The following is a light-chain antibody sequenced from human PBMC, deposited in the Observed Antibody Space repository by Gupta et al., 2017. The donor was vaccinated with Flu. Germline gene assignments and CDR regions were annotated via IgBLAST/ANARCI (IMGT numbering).Light chain of an antibody. Sequence: TTSCTGSPRCVGGYKSVSWYQKVPGKAPKFMIYEVNKRPSGVPDRCSGSKSGNTASLTITSLQADDEGDYYCSSYAGSDRTDGFGTGTALTV. V-gene: IGLV2-8*01. J-gene: IGLJ1*01. CDR3: SSYAGSDRTDG. CDR2: EVN. CDR1: PRCVGGYKS.